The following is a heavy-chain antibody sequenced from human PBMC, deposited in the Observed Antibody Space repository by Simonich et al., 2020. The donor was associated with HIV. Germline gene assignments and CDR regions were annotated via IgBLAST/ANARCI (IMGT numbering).Heavy chain of an antibody. D-gene: IGHD5-12*01. J-gene: IGHJ4*02. CDR3: ARAGYSGYDFDY. Sequence: QLQLQESGPGLVKPSETLSLTCTVSGFSISINSYFWGWIRQPPGKGLEWIGSNYYIGSTYYNPPLKSRVTISVESSKNQFSLKLSSVTAADTAVYYCARAGYSGYDFDYWGQGTLVTVSS. V-gene: IGHV4-39*01. CDR2: NYYIGST. CDR1: GFSISINSYF.